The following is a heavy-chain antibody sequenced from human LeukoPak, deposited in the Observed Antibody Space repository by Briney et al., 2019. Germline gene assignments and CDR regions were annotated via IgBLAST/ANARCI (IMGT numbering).Heavy chain of an antibody. J-gene: IGHJ4*02. CDR3: ARGITRGLDY. D-gene: IGHD3-16*01. CDR2: IFSSSSLI. V-gene: IGHV3-21*01. Sequence: GGTLRLSCAASGFTFSSYGMSWVRQAPGEGLEWVSSIFSSSSLIYYANSVKGRFTISRDNAKKSLYLQMNSLRAEDTAVYYCARGITRGLDYWGQGTLVTVSS. CDR1: GFTFSSYG.